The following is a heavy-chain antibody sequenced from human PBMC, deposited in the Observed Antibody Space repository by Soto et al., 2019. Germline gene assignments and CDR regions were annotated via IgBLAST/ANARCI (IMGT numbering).Heavy chain of an antibody. CDR1: GGSFSGYY. Sequence: SETPYLSSAVYGGSFSGYYWSCIRQPPGKGLEWIGEINHSGSTNYNPSLKSRVTISVDTSKNQFSLKLSSVTAADTAVYYCARKIGGVIVVVVAATKPIDFWGTGPVV. CDR2: INHSGST. CDR3: ARKIGGVIVVVVAATKPIDF. V-gene: IGHV4-34*01. D-gene: IGHD2-15*01. J-gene: IGHJ4*02.